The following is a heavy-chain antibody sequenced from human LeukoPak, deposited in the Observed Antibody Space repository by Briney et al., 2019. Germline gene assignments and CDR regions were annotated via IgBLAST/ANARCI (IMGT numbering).Heavy chain of an antibody. CDR2: ISYDGSNK. D-gene: IGHD6-19*01. CDR3: ARETVASPTFDY. Sequence: GGSLRLSCAASGFTFSSYAMHWVRQAPGKGLEWVAVISYDGSNKYYADSVKGRFTISRDNSKNTLYLQMNSLRAEDTAVYYCARETVASPTFDYWGQGTLVTVSS. CDR1: GFTFSSYA. V-gene: IGHV3-30-3*01. J-gene: IGHJ4*02.